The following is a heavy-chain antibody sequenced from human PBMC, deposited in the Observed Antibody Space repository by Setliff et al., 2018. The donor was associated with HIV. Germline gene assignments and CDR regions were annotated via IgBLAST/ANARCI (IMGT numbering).Heavy chain of an antibody. CDR2: ISPSGGDT. D-gene: IGHD1-26*01. CDR1: RFTFSSYS. Sequence: PGGSLRLSCAASRFTFSSYSMNWVRQAPGKGLEWVSNISPSGGDTVYADSVKGRFTISRDNSQNTVYLQMNSLRVEDTAVYYCAKSLGTNYFDYWGQGTLVTVSS. V-gene: IGHV3-23*01. CDR3: AKSLGTNYFDY. J-gene: IGHJ4*02.